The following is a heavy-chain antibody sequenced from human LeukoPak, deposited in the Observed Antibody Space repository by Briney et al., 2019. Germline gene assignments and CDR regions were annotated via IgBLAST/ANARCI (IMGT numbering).Heavy chain of an antibody. Sequence: PSETLSLTCTVSGGSISSSSYYWGWIRQPPGKGLEWIGSIYYSGSTYYNPSLKSRVTISVDTSKNQFSLKLSSVTAADTAVYFCARWQGDGMDVWGQGTTVTVSS. V-gene: IGHV4-39*07. J-gene: IGHJ6*02. D-gene: IGHD3-10*01. CDR2: IYYSGST. CDR3: ARWQGDGMDV. CDR1: GGSISSSSYY.